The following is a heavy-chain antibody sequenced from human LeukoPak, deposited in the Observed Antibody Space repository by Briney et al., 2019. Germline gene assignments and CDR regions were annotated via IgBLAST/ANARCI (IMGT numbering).Heavy chain of an antibody. J-gene: IGHJ4*02. V-gene: IGHV3-21*01. Sequence: PGGSLRLSCAASGFTFSSYSMNWVRQAPGKGLEWVSSISSSSSYIYYADSVKGRFTISRDKAKNSLYLQMNSLRAEDTAVYYCARDHVEMATSGVDYWGQGTLVTVSS. CDR1: GFTFSSYS. CDR3: ARDHVEMATSGVDY. D-gene: IGHD5-24*01. CDR2: ISSSSSYI.